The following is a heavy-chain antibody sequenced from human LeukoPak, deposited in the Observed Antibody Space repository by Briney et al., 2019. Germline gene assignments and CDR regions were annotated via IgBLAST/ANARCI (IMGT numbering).Heavy chain of an antibody. CDR2: IYSGGNT. CDR1: GFTVSSNY. D-gene: IGHD1-26*01. Sequence: GGSLRLSCAASGFTVSSNYMSWVRQAPGKGLEWVSAIYSGGNTYYADSVKGRFTISRDSSKNTMYLQMNSLRAEDTAVYYCARDAYSGTYSFDYWGQGTLVTVSS. V-gene: IGHV3-53*01. CDR3: ARDAYSGTYSFDY. J-gene: IGHJ4*02.